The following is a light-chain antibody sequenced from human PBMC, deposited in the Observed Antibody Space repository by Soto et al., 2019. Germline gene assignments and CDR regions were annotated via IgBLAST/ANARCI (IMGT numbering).Light chain of an antibody. CDR3: QQLNSYSIFT. Sequence: DIQLTQSPSFLSASVGDRVTITCRASQDINSYLAWYQQKPGKAPKLLIFGASTLQSGVPSRFSGSGSGTEFTLTTSSLQPEDFATYYCQQLNSYSIFTFGPGTKVDI. CDR1: QDINSY. CDR2: GAS. V-gene: IGKV1-9*01. J-gene: IGKJ3*01.